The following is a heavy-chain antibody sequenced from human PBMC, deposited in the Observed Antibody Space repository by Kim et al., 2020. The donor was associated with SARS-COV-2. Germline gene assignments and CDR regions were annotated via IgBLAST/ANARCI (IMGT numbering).Heavy chain of an antibody. CDR2: INPNGATT. CDR3: ARLALAGGLDV. CDR1: GYTFINYH. J-gene: IGHJ6*02. Sequence: ASVKVSCKASGYTFINYHMHWVRQAPRQGLEWMGIINPNGATTSDAQKFQGRLTMTRDTSASTVYMELISLTSDDTAVYYCARLALAGGLDVWGQGTTVTVSS. V-gene: IGHV1-46*01.